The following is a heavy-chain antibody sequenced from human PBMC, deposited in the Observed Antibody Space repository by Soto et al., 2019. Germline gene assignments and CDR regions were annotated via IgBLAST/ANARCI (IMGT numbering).Heavy chain of an antibody. D-gene: IGHD2-8*01. CDR3: ARDAVRYCTDGGCYQGYYYFAMDV. V-gene: IGHV1-18*01. Sequence: QVQLVQSGAELKKSGASVTVSCKPSGYTFSTYGISWVRQAPGQGLEWMGWISASNGNTNYAQKFQGRVTMTTDTSRRTAYMDLRSLRSDDTAVYYCARDAVRYCTDGGCYQGYYYFAMDVWGQGTTVTVS. CDR2: ISASNGNT. J-gene: IGHJ6*02. CDR1: GYTFSTYG.